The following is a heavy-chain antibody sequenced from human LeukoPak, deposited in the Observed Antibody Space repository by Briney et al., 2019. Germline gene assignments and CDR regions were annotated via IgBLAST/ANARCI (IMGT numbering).Heavy chain of an antibody. CDR2: INHSGGT. J-gene: IGHJ4*02. V-gene: IGHV4-34*01. Sequence: SETLSLTCAVYGGSFSGYYWSWIRQPPGKGLEWIGEINHSGGTNYNPSLKSRVTISVDTSKNQFSLTLSSVTAADTAVYYCAIKSYYYGSGSSGYFDYWGQGTLVTVSS. CDR3: AIKSYYYGSGSSGYFDY. D-gene: IGHD3-10*01. CDR1: GGSFSGYY.